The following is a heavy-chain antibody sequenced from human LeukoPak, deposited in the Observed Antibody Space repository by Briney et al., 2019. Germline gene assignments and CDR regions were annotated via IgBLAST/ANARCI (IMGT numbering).Heavy chain of an antibody. Sequence: SGPTLVNPSETLSLTCTVSGFSISWGHFWGWIRQRPGKGLEWIGSIGNMHRAGDGDTYYNPSLRSRVGLSVDRSKNQFSLSLASVTAADTAVYYCARRWDRIQFDEYFDHWGQGMLVTV. CDR2: IGNMHRAGDGDT. J-gene: IGHJ4*02. CDR3: ARRWDRIQFDEYFDH. D-gene: IGHD1-26*01. V-gene: IGHV4-38-2*02. CDR1: GFSISWGHF.